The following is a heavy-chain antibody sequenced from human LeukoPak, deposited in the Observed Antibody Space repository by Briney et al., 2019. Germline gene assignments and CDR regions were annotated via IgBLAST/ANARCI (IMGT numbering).Heavy chain of an antibody. CDR1: AYTFTDYY. V-gene: IGHV1-2*02. CDR2: INPNSGGT. D-gene: IGHD2-8*01. J-gene: IGHJ6*03. Sequence: ASVTVSYKASAYTFTDYYMHWVRQAPGQGREGMGWINPNSGGTNYAQKFQGRVTMTRDTSITTAYMELSRLRSDDTAVYYCARDLSVSDYYYYYMDVWGKGTTVTVSS. CDR3: ARDLSVSDYYYYYMDV.